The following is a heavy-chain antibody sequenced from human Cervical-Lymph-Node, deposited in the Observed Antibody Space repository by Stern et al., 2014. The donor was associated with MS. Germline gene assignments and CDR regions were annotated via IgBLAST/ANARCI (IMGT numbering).Heavy chain of an antibody. Sequence: ESGPALVKHTQTLTLTCTFSGFSLTAGGMCVSWVRQPPGKALEWLALIDWNDGRYYNTSLKTRLTISKDTSNNQVVLTMTNMDPVDTATYYCARILRWSRDGYNFWFDPSGQGTLVTVSS. V-gene: IGHV2-70*13. CDR3: ARILRWSRDGYNFWFDP. CDR1: GFSLTAGGMC. CDR2: IDWNDGR. D-gene: IGHD5-24*01. J-gene: IGHJ5*02.